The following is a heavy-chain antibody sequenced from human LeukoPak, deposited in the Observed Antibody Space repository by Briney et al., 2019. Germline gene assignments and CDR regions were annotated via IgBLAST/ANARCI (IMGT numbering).Heavy chain of an antibody. D-gene: IGHD5-18*01. CDR2: INHSGST. Sequence: PSETLSLTCAVYGGSLSGYYWSWIRQPPGKGLEWIGEINHSGSTNYNPSLKSRVTISVDTSKNQFSLKLSSVTAADTAVYYCARHVYSYGGGNWFDPWGQGTLVTVSS. CDR3: ARHVYSYGGGNWFDP. J-gene: IGHJ5*02. V-gene: IGHV4-34*01. CDR1: GGSLSGYY.